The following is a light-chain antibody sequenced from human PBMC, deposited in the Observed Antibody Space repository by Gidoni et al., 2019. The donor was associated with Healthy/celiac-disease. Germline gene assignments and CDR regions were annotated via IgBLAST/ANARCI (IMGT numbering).Light chain of an antibody. CDR3: QQYNSYPYT. J-gene: IGKJ2*01. CDR1: QSISSW. CDR2: KAS. V-gene: IGKV1-5*03. Sequence: DIQMTQSPSTLSASVGDRVTITCRASQSISSWLAWYQQKPGRAPKLLIYKASSLESGIPSRFSGSGSGTEFTLTISSLQPDDFATYYCQQYNSYPYTFGQGTKLEIK.